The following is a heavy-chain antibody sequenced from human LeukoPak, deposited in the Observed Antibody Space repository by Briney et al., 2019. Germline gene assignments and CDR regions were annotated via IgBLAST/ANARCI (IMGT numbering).Heavy chain of an antibody. D-gene: IGHD6-13*01. V-gene: IGHV4-39*01. J-gene: IGHJ5*02. CDR3: ARHSRREPRELAKPVDP. CDR1: GGSISSSSYY. CDR2: IYYSGST. Sequence: PSETLSLTCTVSGGSISSSSYYWGWIRQPPGKGLEWIGGIYYSGSTYYNPSLKSRVTISVDTSKNQFSLKLSSVTAADTAVYYCARHSRREPRELAKPVDPWGQGTLVTVSS.